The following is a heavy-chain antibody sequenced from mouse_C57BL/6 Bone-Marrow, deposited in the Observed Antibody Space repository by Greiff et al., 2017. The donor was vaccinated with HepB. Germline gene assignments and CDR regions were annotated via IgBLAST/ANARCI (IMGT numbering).Heavy chain of an antibody. Sequence: EVQLQQSGPELVKPGASVKISCKASGYSFTGYYMNWVKQSPEKSLEWIGEINPSTGGTTYNQKFKAKATLTVDKSSSTAYMQLKSLTSEDSAVYYCARKEGRRGRVAYWGQGTLVTVSA. J-gene: IGHJ3*01. D-gene: IGHD1-1*01. V-gene: IGHV1-42*01. CDR1: GYSFTGYY. CDR3: ARKEGRRGRVAY. CDR2: INPSTGGT.